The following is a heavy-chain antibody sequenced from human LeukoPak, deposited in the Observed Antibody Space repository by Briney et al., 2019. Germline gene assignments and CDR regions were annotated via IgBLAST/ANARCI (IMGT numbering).Heavy chain of an antibody. V-gene: IGHV3-15*01. J-gene: IGHJ4*02. CDR1: GFIFNNAW. Sequence: GGSLRLSCAASGFIFNNAWMSWVRQAPGKGLEWVGRIKSKTDGGSTEYAAPLKGRFTISRDDSKKMLYLQMNSLRTEDTAVYYCTTDQHYWGQGTLVTVSS. CDR3: TTDQHY. CDR2: IKSKTDGGST.